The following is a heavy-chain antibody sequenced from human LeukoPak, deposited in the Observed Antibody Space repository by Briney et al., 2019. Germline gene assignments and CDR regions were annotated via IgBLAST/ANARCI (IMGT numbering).Heavy chain of an antibody. J-gene: IGHJ3*02. D-gene: IGHD3-3*01. Sequence: KPSETLSLTCTVSGGSISNSSYYWGWIRQPPGKGLEWIGSIYYSGSTYYNPSLKSRVTISVDTSKNQFSLKLSSVTAADTAVYYCAREPNDFWSGYPRVRGAFDIWGQGTMVTVSS. CDR1: GGSISNSSYY. CDR3: AREPNDFWSGYPRVRGAFDI. V-gene: IGHV4-39*02. CDR2: IYYSGST.